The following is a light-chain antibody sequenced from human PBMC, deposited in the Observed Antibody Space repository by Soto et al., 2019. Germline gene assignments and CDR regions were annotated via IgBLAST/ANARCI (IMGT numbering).Light chain of an antibody. CDR1: SSDVGDYNY. V-gene: IGLV2-11*01. Sequence: QSALTQPRSVSGSPGQSVTISCTGTSSDVGDYNYVSWYQQHPGRAPKLMIYNVNKRPSGVPDRFSGSKSANTASLTISGLQTEYEAEYYCFSYAGRSTLVLFGGGTQLTVL. CDR2: NVN. J-gene: IGLJ2*01. CDR3: FSYAGRSTLVL.